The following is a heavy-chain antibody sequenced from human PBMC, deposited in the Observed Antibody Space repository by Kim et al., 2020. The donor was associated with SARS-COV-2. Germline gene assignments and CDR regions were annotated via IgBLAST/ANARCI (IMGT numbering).Heavy chain of an antibody. V-gene: IGHV1-2*04. D-gene: IGHD3-22*01. J-gene: IGHJ5*02. CDR1: GYTFTDYY. Sequence: ASVKVSCKASGYTFTDYYMHWVRQAPGQGLEWMGWINPKSGGTNYAQKFQGWVTMTRDTSISTAYMEINRLRSDDTAVYYCARGAHGIVVVSPWFDPWGQGTLVTVSS. CDR3: ARGAHGIVVVSPWFDP. CDR2: INPKSGGT.